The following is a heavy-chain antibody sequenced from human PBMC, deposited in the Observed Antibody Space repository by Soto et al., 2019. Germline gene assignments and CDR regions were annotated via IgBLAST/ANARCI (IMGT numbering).Heavy chain of an antibody. CDR3: ARGNYYGSGSWSYYYYYGMDV. J-gene: IGHJ6*02. D-gene: IGHD3-10*01. Sequence: GASVKGSCKASGYTFTGYYMHWVRQAPGQGLEWMGWINPNSGGTNYAQKFQGWVTMTRDTSISTAYMELSRLRSDDTAVYYCARGNYYGSGSWSYYYYYGMDVWGQGTTVTVSS. CDR2: INPNSGGT. V-gene: IGHV1-2*04. CDR1: GYTFTGYY.